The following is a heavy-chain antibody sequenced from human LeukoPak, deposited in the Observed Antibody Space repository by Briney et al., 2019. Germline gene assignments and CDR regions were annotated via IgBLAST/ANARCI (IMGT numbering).Heavy chain of an antibody. V-gene: IGHV3-23*01. CDR3: ASRSGYSYGHFDY. J-gene: IGHJ4*02. CDR1: GFTFSNYA. D-gene: IGHD5-18*01. Sequence: PGGSLRLSCAASGFTFSNYAMSWVRQAPGKGLEWVAAITSSGESTNYADSVKGRSTISRDNSKNTLYLQMNSLRAEDTAVYYCASRSGYSYGHFDYWGQGTLATASS. CDR2: ITSSGEST.